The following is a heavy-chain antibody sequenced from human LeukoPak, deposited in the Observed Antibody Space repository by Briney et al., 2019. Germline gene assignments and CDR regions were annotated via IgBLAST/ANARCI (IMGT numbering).Heavy chain of an antibody. J-gene: IGHJ4*02. Sequence: SETLSLTCTVSGGSISDYSWSWIRQPPGKGLEWIGNIYYSGSANHNPSLKSRVTISRDTSKNQFSLKLSSVTAADTAVYYCAREVADSSGYLFDYWGQGTLVTVSS. CDR1: GGSISDYS. CDR2: IYYSGSA. CDR3: AREVADSSGYLFDY. D-gene: IGHD3-22*01. V-gene: IGHV4-59*01.